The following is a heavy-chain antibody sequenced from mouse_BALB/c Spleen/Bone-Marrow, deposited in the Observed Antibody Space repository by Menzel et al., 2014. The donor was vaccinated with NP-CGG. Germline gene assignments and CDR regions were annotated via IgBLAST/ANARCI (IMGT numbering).Heavy chain of an antibody. CDR3: ARGGISVDY. Sequence: VKLQESGAELVRPGSSVKISCKASGYAFSVYWMNWAKQRPGQGLEWIGQIYPGDGDTNYNGKFKGRATLTADKSSNTAYMQLGSLTSEDSAVYFCARGGISVDYWGQGTTLTVSS. CDR2: IYPGDGDT. V-gene: IGHV1-80*01. J-gene: IGHJ2*01. CDR1: GYAFSVYW.